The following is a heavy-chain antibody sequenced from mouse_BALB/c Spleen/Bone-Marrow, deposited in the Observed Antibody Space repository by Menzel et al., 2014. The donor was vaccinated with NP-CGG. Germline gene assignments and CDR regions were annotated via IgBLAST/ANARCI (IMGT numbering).Heavy chain of an antibody. Sequence: EVQLVESGGDLVKPGGSLKLFCAASGFTFSSYGMSWVRQTPDKRLEWVATISSGGSYTYYPDSVKGRFTISRDNAKNTLYLQMSSLKSGDTAMYYCARIYYGNYVNYWGQGTTLTVSS. D-gene: IGHD2-1*01. J-gene: IGHJ2*01. CDR2: ISSGGSYT. V-gene: IGHV5-6*01. CDR3: ARIYYGNYVNY. CDR1: GFTFSSYG.